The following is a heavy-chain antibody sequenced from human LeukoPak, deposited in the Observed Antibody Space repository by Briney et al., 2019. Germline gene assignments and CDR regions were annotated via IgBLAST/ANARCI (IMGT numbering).Heavy chain of an antibody. J-gene: IGHJ4*02. D-gene: IGHD1-1*01. Sequence: GGALRHSCVAPVFTLSSHVMSRVRQAPAGGLGWVSRLRGEGSIFYADCMMGRFTLYRDEPRNTVYFQLKNLRVEDAAVYYCAKASWVSNDDSVLWGQGTLGTVFS. CDR3: AKASWVSNDDSVL. CDR1: VFTLSSHV. V-gene: IGHV3-23*01. CDR2: LRGEGSI.